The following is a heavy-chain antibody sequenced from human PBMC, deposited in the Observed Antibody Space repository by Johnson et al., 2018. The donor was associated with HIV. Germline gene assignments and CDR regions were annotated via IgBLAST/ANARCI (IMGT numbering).Heavy chain of an antibody. CDR2: VPDDGDNK. CDR1: EFTFSNYA. V-gene: IGHV3-30-3*01. CDR3: ARGRGGNTFDAFDI. Sequence: QVQLVESGGGVVQPGRSLRLSCAASEFTFSNYAMHWVRQAPGKGLEWVAVVPDDGDNKYYADSVKGRFTISRDNSKNTLYLQMNSLRAEDTALYYCARGRGGNTFDAFDIWGQGTMVTVSS. J-gene: IGHJ3*02. D-gene: IGHD4-23*01.